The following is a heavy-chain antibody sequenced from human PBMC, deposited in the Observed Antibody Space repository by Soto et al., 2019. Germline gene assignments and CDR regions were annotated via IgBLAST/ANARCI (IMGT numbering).Heavy chain of an antibody. J-gene: IGHJ4*02. D-gene: IGHD3-10*01. CDR1: GFPFSSYV. CDR2: ISGGGSNT. V-gene: IGHV3-23*01. Sequence: EVQLLESGGGLVQRGGSLRLSCAASGFPFSSYVMSWVRQAPGKGLEWVSGISGGGSNTFYADSVKGRFTISRDNSKNTLYLQMNSLRTEDSAVYYCAKAGGGFGDFVHHWGQGTPVTVSS. CDR3: AKAGGGFGDFVHH.